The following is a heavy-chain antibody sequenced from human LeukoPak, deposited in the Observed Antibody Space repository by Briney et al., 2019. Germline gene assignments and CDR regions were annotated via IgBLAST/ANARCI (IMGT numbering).Heavy chain of an antibody. Sequence: PGGSLRLSCASSGFTFSSYAVHWVRQAPGKGLEWVAIISYDGSNKYYADSVKGRFTISRDNSKNTLYLQMNSLRAEDTAVYYCARAKGYNDYWGQGTLVTVSS. J-gene: IGHJ4*02. D-gene: IGHD5-24*01. CDR3: ARAKGYNDY. CDR2: ISYDGSNK. V-gene: IGHV3-30*04. CDR1: GFTFSSYA.